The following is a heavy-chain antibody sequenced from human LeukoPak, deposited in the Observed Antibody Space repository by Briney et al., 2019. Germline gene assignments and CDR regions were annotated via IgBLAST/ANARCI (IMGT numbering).Heavy chain of an antibody. CDR3: ARDLYCSGGSCFRAPHDY. J-gene: IGHJ4*02. D-gene: IGHD2-15*01. CDR2: IKQDGSEK. CDR1: GFTFSSYW. V-gene: IGHV3-7*01. Sequence: GGSLRLSCAASGFTFSSYWMSWVRQAPGKGLEWVANIKQDGSEKYYVDSVKGRFTISRDNAKNSPYLQMNSLRAEDTAVYYCARDLYCSGGSCFRAPHDYWGQGTLVTVSS.